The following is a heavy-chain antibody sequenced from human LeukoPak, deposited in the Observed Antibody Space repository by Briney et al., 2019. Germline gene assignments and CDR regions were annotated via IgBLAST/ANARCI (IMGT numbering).Heavy chain of an antibody. J-gene: IGHJ3*01. CDR3: AGRLPLAL. D-gene: IGHD5-12*01. CDR1: GGSISRSSYY. Sequence: SETLSLTCTVSGGSISRSSYYWGWIRQPPGKGLEYIGNIYYSGRTNYNPSLESRVTISVDMSKNHFSLKLSSVTAADTAVYYCAGRLPLALWGQGTMVTVSS. V-gene: IGHV4-61*05. CDR2: IYYSGRT.